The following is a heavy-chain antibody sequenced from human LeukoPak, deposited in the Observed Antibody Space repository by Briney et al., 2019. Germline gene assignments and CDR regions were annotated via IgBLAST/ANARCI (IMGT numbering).Heavy chain of an antibody. CDR1: GGSISSSSYY. D-gene: IGHD5-12*01. CDR3: AISPPPGGNLGYDED. J-gene: IGHJ4*02. Sequence: PSETLSLTCTVSGGSISSSSYYWGWIRQPPGKGLEWIGSIYYSGSTYYNPSLKSRVTISVDTSKNQFSLKLSSVTAADTAVYYCAISPPPGGNLGYDEDWGQGTLVTVSS. CDR2: IYYSGST. V-gene: IGHV4-39*07.